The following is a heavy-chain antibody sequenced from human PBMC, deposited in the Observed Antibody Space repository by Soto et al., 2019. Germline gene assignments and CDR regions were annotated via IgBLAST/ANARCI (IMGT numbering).Heavy chain of an antibody. CDR1: GFPFSNAW. V-gene: IGHV3-15*07. CDR2: VKSKTDGGSA. Sequence: GGSMRLSCAASGFPFSNAWINWVRQTPGTGLQWVGRVKSKTDGGSADYAAPVKGRFAVSRDDSKNIVYLQMNSVKIEDTGVYYCTTDSRTTMPEVRFDYWGHGTLVTVSS. J-gene: IGHJ4*01. CDR3: TTDSRTTMPEVRFDY. D-gene: IGHD3-10*01.